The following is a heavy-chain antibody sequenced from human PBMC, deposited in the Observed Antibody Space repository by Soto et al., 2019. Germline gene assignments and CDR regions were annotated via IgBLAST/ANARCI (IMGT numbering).Heavy chain of an antibody. D-gene: IGHD6-13*01. CDR3: ARQRGQQLAGNYYGMDV. CDR2: IYPGDSDT. V-gene: IGHV5-51*01. Sequence: GESLKISCKGSGYSFTSYWIGWVRQMPGKGLEWMGIIYPGDSDTRYSPSFQGQVTISADKSISTAYLQWRSLKASDTAMYYCARQRGQQLAGNYYGMDVWGQGTTVTVSS. J-gene: IGHJ6*02. CDR1: GYSFTSYW.